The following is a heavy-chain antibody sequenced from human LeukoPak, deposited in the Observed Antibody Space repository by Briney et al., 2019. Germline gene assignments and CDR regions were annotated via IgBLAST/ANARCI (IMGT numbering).Heavy chain of an antibody. V-gene: IGHV3-23*01. CDR3: ARGYSSSSWSLFDY. CDR1: GFTFSAYA. Sequence: GGSLRLSCAASGFTFSAYAMAWVRQAPGKGLEWVSTISGSGGTTYSADSVKGRFTISRDNSKNILYLQVNSLRAGDTAVYYCARGYSSSSWSLFDYWGQGTLVTVSS. CDR2: ISGSGGTT. D-gene: IGHD6-6*01. J-gene: IGHJ4*02.